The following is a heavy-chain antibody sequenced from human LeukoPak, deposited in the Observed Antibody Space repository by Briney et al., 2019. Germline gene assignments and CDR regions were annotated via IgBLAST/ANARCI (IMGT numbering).Heavy chain of an antibody. CDR3: AKGTSSGWYYFDY. D-gene: IGHD6-19*01. J-gene: IGHJ4*02. Sequence: PSETLSLTCAVYGGSFSGYYWSWIRQPPGRGLEWIGEINHSGSTNYNPSLKSRVTISVDTSKNQFSLKLDSVTAADTAVYYCAKGTSSGWYYFDYWGQGTLVTVSS. CDR2: INHSGST. CDR1: GGSFSGYY. V-gene: IGHV4-34*01.